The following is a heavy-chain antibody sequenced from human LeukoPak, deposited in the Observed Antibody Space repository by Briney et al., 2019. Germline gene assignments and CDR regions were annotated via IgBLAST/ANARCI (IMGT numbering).Heavy chain of an antibody. Sequence: GGFLRLSCAASGFTFSNAWMSWVRQAPGKGLEWVGRIKSKTDGGTTDYAAPVKGRFTISRDDSKNTLYLQMNGLKTEDTAVYYCTTDAAGDYVVESFDYWGQGTLVTVSS. D-gene: IGHD4-17*01. CDR1: GFTFSNAW. CDR3: TTDAAGDYVVESFDY. V-gene: IGHV3-15*01. J-gene: IGHJ4*02. CDR2: IKSKTDGGTT.